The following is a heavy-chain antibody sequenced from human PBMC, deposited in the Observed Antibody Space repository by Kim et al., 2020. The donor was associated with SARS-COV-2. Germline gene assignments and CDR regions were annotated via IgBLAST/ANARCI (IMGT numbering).Heavy chain of an antibody. J-gene: IGHJ4*02. CDR3: AKAASGYFGLYFAY. V-gene: IGHV3-23*01. D-gene: IGHD5-12*01. Sequence: ADTEKGRFTNSRDHSKNTLNLQISSVRAEDTAVYYCAKAASGYFGLYFAYWGQGTLVTVSS.